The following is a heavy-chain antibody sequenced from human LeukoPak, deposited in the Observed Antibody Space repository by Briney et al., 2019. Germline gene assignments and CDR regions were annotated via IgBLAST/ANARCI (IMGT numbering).Heavy chain of an antibody. J-gene: IGHJ4*02. CDR3: MRDNGWSADF. Sequence: GGSLRLSCAASGFTFSRHWMYWVRQAPGKGLEWVANIKQDGSAKPYVDSVKGRFTISRDNAKNSLFLQMNSLRVEDTAVYYCMRDNGWSADFWGQGTLVTVSS. CDR2: IKQDGSAK. CDR1: GFTFSRHW. V-gene: IGHV3-7*03. D-gene: IGHD2-15*01.